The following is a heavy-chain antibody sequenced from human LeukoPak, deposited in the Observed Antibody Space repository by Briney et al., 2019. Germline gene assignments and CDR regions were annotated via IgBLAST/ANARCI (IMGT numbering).Heavy chain of an antibody. Sequence: PGGSLRLSCAASGFTFSDYYMSWIRQAPGKELEWVSYISSSTYTNYVDSVKGRFTISRDNAKNSMYLQMNSLRAEDTAVYYCARISGSYVFDYWGQGTLVTVSS. V-gene: IGHV3-11*03. CDR1: GFTFSDYY. CDR2: ISSSTYT. CDR3: ARISGSYVFDY. J-gene: IGHJ4*02. D-gene: IGHD1-26*01.